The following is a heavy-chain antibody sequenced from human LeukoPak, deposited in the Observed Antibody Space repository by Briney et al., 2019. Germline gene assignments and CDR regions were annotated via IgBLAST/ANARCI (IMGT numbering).Heavy chain of an antibody. CDR2: ISYDGSNK. D-gene: IGHD2-8*01. V-gene: IGHV3-30*01. J-gene: IGHJ4*02. CDR1: GFTFSNYA. Sequence: GRSLRLSCAAAGFTFSNYAMHSVSLAPGKGLEWVAVISYDGSNKYYADSVKGRFTISRDNSKNTLYLQMNSLRAEDTAVYYCARDTSGYCANGVCYDFDYWGQGTLVTVSS. CDR3: ARDTSGYCANGVCYDFDY.